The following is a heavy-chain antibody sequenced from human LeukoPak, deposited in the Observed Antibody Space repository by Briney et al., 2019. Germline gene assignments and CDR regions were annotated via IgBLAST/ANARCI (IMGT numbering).Heavy chain of an antibody. CDR3: ARHYYYYYMDV. Sequence: SETLSLTCTVSGGSISSSSYYWGWIRQPPGKGLEWIGSIYYSGSTYYNPSLKSRVTISVDTSKNQFSLKLSSVTAADTAVYYCARHYYYYYMDVWGKGTTVTISS. J-gene: IGHJ6*03. CDR2: IYYSGST. V-gene: IGHV4-39*01. CDR1: GGSISSSSYY.